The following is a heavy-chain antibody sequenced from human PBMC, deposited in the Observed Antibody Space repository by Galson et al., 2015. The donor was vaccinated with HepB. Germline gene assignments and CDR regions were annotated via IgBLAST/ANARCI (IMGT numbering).Heavy chain of an antibody. Sequence: CAISGDSVSTNSAAWNWIRQSPSRGLEWLGRTCYRSKWYNDYAVSVKGRITINPDTSKNQFSLQLNSVTPEDTAVYYCARGASVVTRYAFDIWGQGTMVTVSS. CDR1: GDSVSTNSAA. CDR3: ARGASVVTRYAFDI. V-gene: IGHV6-1*01. J-gene: IGHJ3*02. D-gene: IGHD2-21*02. CDR2: TCYRSKWYN.